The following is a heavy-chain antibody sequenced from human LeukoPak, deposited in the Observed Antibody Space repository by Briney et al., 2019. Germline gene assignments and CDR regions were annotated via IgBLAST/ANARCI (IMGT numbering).Heavy chain of an antibody. CDR2: INPNSGGT. CDR1: GYTFTGYY. V-gene: IGHV1-2*02. J-gene: IGHJ4*02. D-gene: IGHD3-3*01. Sequence: GASVKVSCKASGYTFTGYYMHWVRQAPGQGLEWMGWINPNSGGTNYAQKFQGRVTMTRDTSISTAYMELSRLRSDDTAVYYCASYSNFAIFGDHRYYFDYWGQGTLVTVSS. CDR3: ASYSNFAIFGDHRYYFDY.